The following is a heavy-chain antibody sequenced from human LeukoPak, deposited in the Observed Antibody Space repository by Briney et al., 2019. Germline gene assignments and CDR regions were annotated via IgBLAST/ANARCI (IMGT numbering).Heavy chain of an antibody. CDR1: GGSISSSSYY. CDR2: IYYSGST. V-gene: IGHV4-39*07. J-gene: IGHJ4*02. CDR3: ARDTSSTLLVLN. D-gene: IGHD2/OR15-2a*01. Sequence: SETLSLTCTVSGGSISSSSYYWGWIRQPPGKGLEWIGSIYYSGSTYYNPSLRSRVTVSVDTSENQFSLKLSSVTAADTAVYYCARDTSSTLLVLNWGQGTLVTVSS.